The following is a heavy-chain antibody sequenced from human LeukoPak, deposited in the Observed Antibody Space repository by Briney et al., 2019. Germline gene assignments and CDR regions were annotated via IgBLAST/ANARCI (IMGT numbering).Heavy chain of an antibody. V-gene: IGHV1-18*01. CDR1: GYTFTSYG. CDR2: ISAYNGNT. CDR3: ARVKGAITMIVVASEYYYYMDV. D-gene: IGHD3-22*01. Sequence: ASVKVSCKASGYTFTSYGISWVRQAPGQGLEWMGWISAYNGNTNYAQKLQGRVTMTTDTSTSTAYMELRSLRSDDTAVYYCARVKGAITMIVVASEYYYYMDVWGKGTTVTVSS. J-gene: IGHJ6*03.